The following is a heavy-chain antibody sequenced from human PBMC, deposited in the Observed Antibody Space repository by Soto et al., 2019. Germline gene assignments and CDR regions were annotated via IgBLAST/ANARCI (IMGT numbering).Heavy chain of an antibody. D-gene: IGHD3-10*01. CDR2: IIPIFGTA. CDR3: ACHGRSSFDP. V-gene: IGHV1-69*13. CDR1: GGTFSNYA. Sequence: SVKVSCKASGGTFSNYAISWVRQAPGQGLEWMGGIIPIFGTANYAQKFQGRVTITADESTSTAYMELSSLRSEDTAVYYCACHGRSSFDPWGQGTLVTVSS. J-gene: IGHJ5*02.